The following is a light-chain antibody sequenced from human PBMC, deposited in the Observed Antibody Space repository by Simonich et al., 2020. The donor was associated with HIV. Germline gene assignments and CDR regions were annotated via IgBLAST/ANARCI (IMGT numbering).Light chain of an antibody. CDR2: AAS. CDR3: QQANSFPPA. V-gene: IGKV1-12*01. J-gene: IGKJ4*01. CDR1: QGISNW. Sequence: DIQMTQSPSSVSASVGDRVTITWQASQGISNWLAWYQQKPWKAPKLLIYAASSLQSGVPSRFSGSGSGTDFTLTISSLQPEDFAIYYCQQANSFPPAFGGGTKVEIK.